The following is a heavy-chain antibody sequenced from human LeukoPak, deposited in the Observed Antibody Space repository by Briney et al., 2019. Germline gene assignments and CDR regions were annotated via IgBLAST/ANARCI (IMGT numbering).Heavy chain of an antibody. J-gene: IGHJ4*02. D-gene: IGHD3-9*01. V-gene: IGHV2-5*02. CDR1: GFSLSTSGVG. CDR3: AHLYYDILTGYYTGYYFDY. CDR2: IYWDDDK. Sequence: SGPTLVEPTQTLTLTCTFSGFSLSTSGVGVGWIRQPPGKAVDWHALIYWDDDKRYSPSLKSRLTITKDTSKNQVVLTMTNMDPVDTATYYCAHLYYDILTGYYTGYYFDYWGQGSLVTVSS.